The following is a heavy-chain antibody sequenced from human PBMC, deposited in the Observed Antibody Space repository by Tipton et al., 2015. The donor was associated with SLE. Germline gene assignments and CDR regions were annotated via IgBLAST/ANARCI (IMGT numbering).Heavy chain of an antibody. CDR2: IYYTGSA. CDR3: ARGGSYHINWLDP. J-gene: IGHJ5*02. D-gene: IGHD1-26*01. V-gene: IGHV4-59*01. CDR1: SGAINTYY. Sequence: TLSLTCTVSSGAINTYYWAWVRTPPGKGLEWIGFIYYTGSAYYNPSLKSRVTISLDTSKNQISLKVNSLTAADTAVYYCARGGSYHINWLDPWGQGTLVTVSP.